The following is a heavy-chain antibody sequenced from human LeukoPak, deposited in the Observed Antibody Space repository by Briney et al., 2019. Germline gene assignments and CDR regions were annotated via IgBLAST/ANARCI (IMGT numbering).Heavy chain of an antibody. CDR3: ARGVDYYGV. CDR1: GGSFSGYS. Sequence: SETLSLTCAVYGGSFSGYSWNWIRQPPVKGLEWIGEINHSGGTNYNPSLKSRVTISVDTSKKQFSLKLSSVTAADAAVYYCARGVDYYGVWGQGTLVTVSS. D-gene: IGHD3-10*01. J-gene: IGHJ4*02. V-gene: IGHV4-34*01. CDR2: INHSGGT.